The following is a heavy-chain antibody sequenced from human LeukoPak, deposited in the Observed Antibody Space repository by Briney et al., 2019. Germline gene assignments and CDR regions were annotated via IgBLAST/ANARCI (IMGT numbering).Heavy chain of an antibody. CDR2: ISGSGGST. Sequence: PGGSPRLSCAASGFTFSSYAMSWVRQAPGKGLEWVSAISGSGGSTYYADSVKGRFTISRDNSKNTLYLQMNSLRAEDTAVYYCAKDLGEDRYFDLWGRGTLVTVSS. CDR1: GFTFSSYA. J-gene: IGHJ2*01. D-gene: IGHD4-17*01. V-gene: IGHV3-23*01. CDR3: AKDLGEDRYFDL.